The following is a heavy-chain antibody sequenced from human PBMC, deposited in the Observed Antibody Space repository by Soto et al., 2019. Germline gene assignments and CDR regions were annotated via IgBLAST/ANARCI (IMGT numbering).Heavy chain of an antibody. D-gene: IGHD2-15*01. CDR1: GGTFSSYA. J-gene: IGHJ6*02. V-gene: IGHV1-69*13. CDR3: ATYCSGGSCYSKGAEYYGMDV. CDR2: IIPIFGTA. Sequence: SVKVSCKASGGTFSSYAISWVRQAPGQGLEWMGGIIPIFGTANYARKFQGRVTITADESTSTAYMELSSLRSEDTAVYYCATYCSGGSCYSKGAEYYGMDVWGQGTTVTVSS.